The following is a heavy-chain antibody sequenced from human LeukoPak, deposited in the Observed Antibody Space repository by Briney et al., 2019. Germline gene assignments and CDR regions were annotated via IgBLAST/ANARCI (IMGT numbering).Heavy chain of an antibody. V-gene: IGHV4-59*11. CDR2: IYYSGST. D-gene: IGHD6-6*01. CDR3: AGQLVAPTYYFDY. J-gene: IGHJ4*02. Sequence: PSETLSLTCTVSGGSISSHYWSWIRQPPGKGLEWIGYIYYSGSTNYNPSLKSRVTISVDTSKNRFSLKLSSVTAADTAVYYCAGQLVAPTYYFDYWGQGTLVTVSS. CDR1: GGSISSHY.